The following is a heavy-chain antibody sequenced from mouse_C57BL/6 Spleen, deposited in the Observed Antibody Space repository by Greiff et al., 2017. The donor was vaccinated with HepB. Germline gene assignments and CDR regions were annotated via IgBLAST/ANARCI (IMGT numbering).Heavy chain of an antibody. CDR2: IDPSDSET. CDR3: ARGRSLAMDY. CDR1: GYTFTSYW. D-gene: IGHD6-1*01. V-gene: IGHV1-52*01. Sequence: QVQLQQPGAELVRPGSSVKLSCKASGYTFTSYWMHWVKQRPIQGLEWIGNIDPSDSETHYNQKFKDKATLTVDKSSSTAYMQLSSLTSEDSAVYYCARGRSLAMDYWGQGTSVTVSS. J-gene: IGHJ4*01.